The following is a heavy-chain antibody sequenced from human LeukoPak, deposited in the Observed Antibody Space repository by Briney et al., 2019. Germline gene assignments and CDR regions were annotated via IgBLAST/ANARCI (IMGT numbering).Heavy chain of an antibody. J-gene: IGHJ6*02. CDR1: GYTSTSYY. CDR3: AREQWLVLSHYYYYYGMDV. D-gene: IGHD6-19*01. V-gene: IGHV1-46*01. Sequence: GASVKVSCKASGYTSTSYYMHWVRQAPGQGLEWMGIINPSGGSTSYAQKFQGRVTMTRDTSTSTVYMELSSLRSEDTAVYYCAREQWLVLSHYYYYYGMDVWGQGTTVTVSS. CDR2: INPSGGST.